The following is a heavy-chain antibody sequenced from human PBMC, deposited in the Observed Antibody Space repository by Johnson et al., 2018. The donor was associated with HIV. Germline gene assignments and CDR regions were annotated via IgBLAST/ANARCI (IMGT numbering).Heavy chain of an antibody. Sequence: VQLVESGGGVVQPGRSLRLSCAASGFTVSSNYMSWVRPAPGKGLEWVSVIYSGGSTYYADSVKGRFTISRDNSKNTLYLQMNSLRAEDTAVYYCARRDDIRNGAFDIWGQGTMVTVSS. J-gene: IGHJ3*02. CDR1: GFTVSSNY. V-gene: IGHV3-66*04. CDR2: IYSGGST. CDR3: ARRDDIRNGAFDI. D-gene: IGHD3-22*01.